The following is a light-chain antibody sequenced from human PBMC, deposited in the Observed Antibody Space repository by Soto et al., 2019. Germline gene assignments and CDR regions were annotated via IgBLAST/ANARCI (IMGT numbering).Light chain of an antibody. Sequence: IVMTQSPATLSVSTGERATLSCRASQSVSSDLAWYQQTPGQSPRLLIYGASTRATGVPARFSGSWSGTEFTLTISRLQSEDWSFDYGQHYNNWPITCGQETRLEI. CDR1: QSVSSD. CDR2: GAS. CDR3: QHYNNWPIT. V-gene: IGKV3-15*01. J-gene: IGKJ5*01.